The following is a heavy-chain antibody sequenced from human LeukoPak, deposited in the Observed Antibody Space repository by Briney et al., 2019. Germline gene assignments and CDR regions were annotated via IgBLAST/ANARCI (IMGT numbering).Heavy chain of an antibody. Sequence: GGSLRLSCAASGFTFSTYAMNWVRQAPGKGLEWVSTTSGGTTYYADSVKGRFTISRDSSKSTLYLQMNSLRAEDTAVYYCAKGDCSSTSCSGFYGMDVWGRGTTVIVSS. V-gene: IGHV3-23*01. CDR2: TSGGTT. CDR1: GFTFSTYA. CDR3: AKGDCSSTSCSGFYGMDV. D-gene: IGHD2-2*01. J-gene: IGHJ6*04.